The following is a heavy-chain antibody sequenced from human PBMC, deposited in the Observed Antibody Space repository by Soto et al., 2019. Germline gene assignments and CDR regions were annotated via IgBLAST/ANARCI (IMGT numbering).Heavy chain of an antibody. CDR1: GFTFSSYG. V-gene: IGHV3-30*18. CDR2: ISDTGSSH. D-gene: IGHD2-2*01. Sequence: GGSLRLSCVGSGFTFSSYGMHWVRQAPGKGLECVAVISDTGSSHYYAASVEGRFTISRENSKNTLSLHMDRLRVEDTAVYYCAKDRGGDCPDNSCYFGADYWGQGTPVTVS. CDR3: AKDRGGDCPDNSCYFGADY. J-gene: IGHJ4*02.